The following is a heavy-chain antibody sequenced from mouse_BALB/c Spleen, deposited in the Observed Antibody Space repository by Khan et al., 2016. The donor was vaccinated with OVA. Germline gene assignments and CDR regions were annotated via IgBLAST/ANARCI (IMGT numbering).Heavy chain of an antibody. D-gene: IGHD2-4*01. V-gene: IGHV3-8*02. CDR2: ISYSGST. CDR1: GDSITSGY. CDR3: ARYDYDYDGAFAY. Sequence: EVQLQQSGPSLVKPSQTLSLTCSVTGDSITSGYWNRIRKFPGNKLEYMGYISYSGSTYYNPSLKSRISITRDTSKNQYYLQLNSVTTEDTATYYCARYDYDYDGAFAYWGQGTLVTVSA. J-gene: IGHJ3*01.